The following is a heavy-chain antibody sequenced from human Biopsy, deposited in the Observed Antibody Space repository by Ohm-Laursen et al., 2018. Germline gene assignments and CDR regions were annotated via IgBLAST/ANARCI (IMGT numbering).Heavy chain of an antibody. CDR1: GYTLTELS. D-gene: IGHD1-1*01. CDR3: AADINVWNVNY. J-gene: IGHJ4*02. V-gene: IGHV1-24*01. Sequence: ASVKVSCKVSGYTLTELSMHWVRQAPGKGLEWMGGFAPENGKTVYAQNFQARVSKTEDTSTDTAYMELRSLRSEDTAVYYCAADINVWNVNYWGQGTQVTVSS. CDR2: FAPENGKT.